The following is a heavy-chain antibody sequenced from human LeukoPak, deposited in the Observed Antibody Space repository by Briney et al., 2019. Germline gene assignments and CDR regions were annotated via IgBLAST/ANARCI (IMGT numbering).Heavy chain of an antibody. CDR1: GFTFSSYG. J-gene: IGHJ5*02. V-gene: IGHV3-30*18. CDR3: AKDRKGGRIAVAVHWFDP. D-gene: IGHD6-19*01. Sequence: GGSLRLSCAASGFTFSSYGMHWVRQAPGKGLEWVAVISYDGSNKYYADSVKGRFTISRDNSKNTLYLQMNSLRAEDTAVYYCAKDRKGGRIAVAVHWFDPWGRGTLVTVSS. CDR2: ISYDGSNK.